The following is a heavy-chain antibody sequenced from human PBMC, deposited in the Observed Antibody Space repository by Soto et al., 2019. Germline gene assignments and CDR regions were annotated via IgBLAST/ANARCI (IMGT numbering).Heavy chain of an antibody. J-gene: IGHJ5*02. CDR3: ARVVIGYCSGGSCHYWFDP. CDR2: INHSGST. Sequence: TLSLTCAVYGGSFSGYYWIWIRQPPGKGLEWIGEINHSGSTNYNPSLKSRVTISVDTSKNQFSLKLSSVTAADTAVYYCARVVIGYCSGGSCHYWFDPWGQGTLVTVSS. D-gene: IGHD2-15*01. CDR1: GGSFSGYY. V-gene: IGHV4-34*01.